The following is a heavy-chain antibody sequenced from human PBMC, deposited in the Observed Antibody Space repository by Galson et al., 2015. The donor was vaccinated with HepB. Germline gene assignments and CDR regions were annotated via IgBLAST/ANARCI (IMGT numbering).Heavy chain of an antibody. CDR2: ITSTSSTI. CDR3: ARDQLGYCSAKTCYNSHAFDI. Sequence: SLRLSCAASGFTFSNYGMNWVRQAPGKGLEWVSYITSTSSTIYYADSVKGRFTMSRDDAENSLYLQMDSLRDEDTAVYYCARDQLGYCSAKTCYNSHAFDIWGRGTMVTVSS. D-gene: IGHD2-2*02. CDR1: GFTFSNYG. J-gene: IGHJ3*02. V-gene: IGHV3-48*02.